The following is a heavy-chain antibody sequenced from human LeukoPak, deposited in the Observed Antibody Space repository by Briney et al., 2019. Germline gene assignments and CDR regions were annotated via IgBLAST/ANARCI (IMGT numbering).Heavy chain of an antibody. J-gene: IGHJ6*03. CDR2: IYPGDSDT. CDR3: ARQVRVYYYYMVV. CDR1: GYSFTSYW. D-gene: IGHD3-10*01. Sequence: GESLKISCKGSGYSFTSYWIGWVRQMPGKGLEWMGIIYPGDSDTRYSPSFQGQVTISADKSISTAYLQWSSLKASDTAMYYCARQVRVYYYYMVVWGKGTTVTVSS. V-gene: IGHV5-51*01.